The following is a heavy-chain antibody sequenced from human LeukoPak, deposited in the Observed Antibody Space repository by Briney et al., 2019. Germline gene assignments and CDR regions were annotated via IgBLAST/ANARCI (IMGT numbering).Heavy chain of an antibody. V-gene: IGHV4-34*01. CDR2: INHSGST. Sequence: SETLSLTCAVYGGSFSGYYWSWIRQPPGKGLEWIGEINHSGSTNYNPSLKSRVTISVDTSKNQFSLKLSSVTAADTAVYYCAGGGIDIAVRRRRAGFDYWGQGTLVTVS. CDR3: AGGGIDIAVRRRRAGFDY. CDR1: GGSFSGYY. D-gene: IGHD6-6*01. J-gene: IGHJ4*02.